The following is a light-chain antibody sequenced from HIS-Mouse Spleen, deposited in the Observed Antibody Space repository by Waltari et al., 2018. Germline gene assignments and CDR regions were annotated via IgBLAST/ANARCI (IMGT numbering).Light chain of an antibody. J-gene: IGLJ2*01. CDR1: ALPKKY. V-gene: IGLV3-10*01. CDR3: YSTDSSGNHRV. Sequence: SYELTQPPSVSVSPGQTARITCSGDALPKKYAYWYQQKSGQAPVLVSYEDSKRPSGIPEGFSGSGSGTLATLTISGAQVEDEGDYYCYSTDSSGNHRVFGGGTKLTVL. CDR2: EDS.